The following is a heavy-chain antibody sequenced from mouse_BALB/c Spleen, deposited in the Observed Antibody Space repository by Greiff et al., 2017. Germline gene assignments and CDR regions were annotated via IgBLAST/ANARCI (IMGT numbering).Heavy chain of an antibody. Sequence: EVQLQQSGAELVRSGASVKLSCTASGFNIKDYYMHWVKQRPEQGLEWIGWIDPENGDTEYAPKFQGKATMTADTSSNTAYLQLSSLTSEDTAVYYCTASGDADEGMAYWGQGTLVTVSA. J-gene: IGHJ4*01. CDR2: IDPENGDT. CDR1: GFNIKDYY. CDR3: TASGDADEGMAY. D-gene: IGHD2-13*01. V-gene: IGHV14-4*02.